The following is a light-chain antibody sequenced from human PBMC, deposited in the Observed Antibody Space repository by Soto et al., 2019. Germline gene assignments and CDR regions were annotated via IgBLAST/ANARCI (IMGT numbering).Light chain of an antibody. CDR3: QQYNSDWT. CDR2: DAS. J-gene: IGKJ1*01. Sequence: DIEMTQSPSTLSASVGDRVTITCRASQNIDIWLSWYQQKPGKAPKVLIYDASSLESGVPSRFSGSGSGTEFTLTISSLQADDIATYYCQQYNSDWTFGQGTKVDIK. V-gene: IGKV1-5*01. CDR1: QNIDIW.